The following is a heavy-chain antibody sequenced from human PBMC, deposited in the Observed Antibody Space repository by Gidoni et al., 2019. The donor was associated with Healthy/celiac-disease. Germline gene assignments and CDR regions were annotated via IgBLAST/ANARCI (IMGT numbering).Heavy chain of an antibody. CDR1: GYSFSSVYY. CDR2: IYHSGST. V-gene: IGHV4-38-2*02. Sequence: QVQLQESGPVLVKPSETLSLTCTVSGYSFSSVYYWGWIRQPPGKGLEWIGSIYHSGSTYYNPSLKSRVTISVDTSKNQFSLKLSSVTAADTAVYYCARVNLGSSSWFVYFDYWGQGTLVTVSS. D-gene: IGHD6-13*01. J-gene: IGHJ4*02. CDR3: ARVNLGSSSWFVYFDY.